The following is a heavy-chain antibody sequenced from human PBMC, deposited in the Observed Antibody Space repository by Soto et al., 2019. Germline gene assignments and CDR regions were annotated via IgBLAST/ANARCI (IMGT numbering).Heavy chain of an antibody. CDR2: ISYDRSNK. CDR1: GFTFSSYA. J-gene: IGHJ4*02. D-gene: IGHD2-15*01. CDR3: ARDLSVVLYYFDY. Sequence: GGSLRLSCAASGFTFSSYAMHWVRQAPGKGLEWVAVISYDRSNKYYADSVKGRFTISRDNSKNTLYLQMNSLRAEDTAVYYCARDLSVVLYYFDYWGQGTLVTVSS. V-gene: IGHV3-30-3*01.